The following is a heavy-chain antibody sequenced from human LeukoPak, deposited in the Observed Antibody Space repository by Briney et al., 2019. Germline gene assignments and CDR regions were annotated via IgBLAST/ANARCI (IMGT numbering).Heavy chain of an antibody. D-gene: IGHD5-12*01. CDR3: ATGFAYEDPDAFDI. V-gene: IGHV1-24*01. Sequence: GASVKVSCKVSGYTLTELSMHWVRQAPGKGLEWMGGFDPEDGETIYAQKFQGRVTMTEDTSTDTAYMELSSLRSEDTAVYYCATGFAYEDPDAFDIWGQGTMVTVSS. CDR2: FDPEDGET. J-gene: IGHJ3*02. CDR1: GYTLTELS.